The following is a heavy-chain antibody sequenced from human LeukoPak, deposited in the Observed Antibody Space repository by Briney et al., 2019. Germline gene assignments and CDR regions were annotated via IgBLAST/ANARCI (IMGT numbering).Heavy chain of an antibody. D-gene: IGHD3-22*01. V-gene: IGHV3-9*01. CDR1: GFTFDDYA. J-gene: IGHJ6*02. Sequence: GGSLRLSCAASGFTFDDYAMHWVRQAPGKGLEWVSGITWNRDNIGYGDSVKGRFTISRNNVKNVLYLQMTSLRPEDTALYYCAKDLSSAITSALVLDVWGQGTTVIVSS. CDR3: AKDLSSAITSALVLDV. CDR2: ITWNRDNI.